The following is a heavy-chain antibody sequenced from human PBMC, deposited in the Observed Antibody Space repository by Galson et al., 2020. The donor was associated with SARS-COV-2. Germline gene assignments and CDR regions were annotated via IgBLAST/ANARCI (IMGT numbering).Heavy chain of an antibody. D-gene: IGHD2-2*02. CDR3: AYTFMGPYYYGMDV. CDR1: GGTFSSYA. V-gene: IGHV1-69*13. CDR2: IIPIFGTA. Sequence: SVKVSCKASGGTFSSYAISWVRQAPGQGLEWMGGIIPIFGTANYAQKFQGRVTITADESTSTAYMELSSLRSEDTAVYYCAYTFMGPYYYGMDVWGQGTTVTVSS. J-gene: IGHJ6*02.